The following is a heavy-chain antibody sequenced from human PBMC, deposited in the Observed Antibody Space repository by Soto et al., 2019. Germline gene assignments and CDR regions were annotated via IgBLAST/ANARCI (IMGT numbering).Heavy chain of an antibody. J-gene: IGHJ5*02. V-gene: IGHV3-73*01. CDR2: IGSKANSYAT. D-gene: IGHD2-15*01. Sequence: GGSLRLSCAASGFTFSGSAMHWVRQASGKGLGWVGRIGSKANSYATAYAASVKGRFTISRDDSKNTAYLQMNSLKTEDTAVYYCTPGGYCSGGSCYNWFDPWGQGTLVTVS. CDR3: TPGGYCSGGSCYNWFDP. CDR1: GFTFSGSA.